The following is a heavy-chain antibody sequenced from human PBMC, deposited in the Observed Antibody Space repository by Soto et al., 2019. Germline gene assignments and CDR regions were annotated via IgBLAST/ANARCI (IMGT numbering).Heavy chain of an antibody. D-gene: IGHD2-2*01. CDR1: GGSFSGYY. J-gene: IGHJ4*02. Sequence: SETLSLTCAVYGGSFSGYYWSWIRQPPGKGLEWIGEINHSGSTNYNPSLKSRVTISVDTSNNQFSLKLSSVTAADTAVYYCARDGLFCSSTSCYVDYWGQGTLVTVSS. V-gene: IGHV4-34*01. CDR3: ARDGLFCSSTSCYVDY. CDR2: INHSGST.